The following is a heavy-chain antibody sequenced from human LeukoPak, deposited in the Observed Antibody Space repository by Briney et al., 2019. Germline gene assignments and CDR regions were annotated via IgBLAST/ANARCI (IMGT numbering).Heavy chain of an antibody. V-gene: IGHV1-69*04. CDR2: IIPILGIA. J-gene: IGHJ4*02. CDR3: ARDPPGGDGYNLGDY. Sequence: ASVKVSCKASGGTFSSYAISWVRQAPGQGLEWMGRIIPILGIANYAQKFQGRVTITADKSTSTAYMELSSLRSEDTAVYYCARDPPGGDGYNLGDYWGQGTLVTVSS. D-gene: IGHD5-24*01. CDR1: GGTFSSYA.